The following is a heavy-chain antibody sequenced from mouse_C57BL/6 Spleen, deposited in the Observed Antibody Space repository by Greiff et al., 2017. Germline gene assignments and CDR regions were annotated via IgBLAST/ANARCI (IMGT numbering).Heavy chain of an antibody. D-gene: IGHD2-13*01. V-gene: IGHV5-16*01. CDR2: INYDGSST. CDR3: AIEGYGDNTGGYAMDY. Sequence: EVQLVESEGGLVQPGSSMKLSCTASGFTFSDYYMAWVRQVPEKGLEWVANINYDGSSTYYLDSLKSRFIISRDNAKNILYLQMSSLKSEDTATYYCAIEGYGDNTGGYAMDYWGQGTSVTVSS. CDR1: GFTFSDYY. J-gene: IGHJ4*01.